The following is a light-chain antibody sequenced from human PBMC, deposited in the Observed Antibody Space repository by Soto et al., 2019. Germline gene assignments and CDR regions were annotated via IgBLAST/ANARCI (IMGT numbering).Light chain of an antibody. V-gene: IGKV3-15*01. J-gene: IGKJ2*01. CDR1: QSVSSN. CDR3: QQSNNWPYT. Sequence: EIVMTQSPATLSLSPGERATLSCRASQSVSSNLAWYQQKPGQAPRLLFYGASTRATGVAARFSGSGSGTDFTLTISSLRSEDFAVYFCQQSNNWPYTFGQGTKLEIQ. CDR2: GAS.